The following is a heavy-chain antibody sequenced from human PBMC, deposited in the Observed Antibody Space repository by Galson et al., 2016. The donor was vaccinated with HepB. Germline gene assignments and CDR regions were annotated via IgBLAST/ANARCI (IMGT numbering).Heavy chain of an antibody. Sequence: SLRLSCAASGFVFRAYAMNWVRQAPGKGLEWVSTITESGGGTYYADSVKGRFIISRDNPKNTLYLHMNSLRAEDTAVYYCTKGYGGNPADYWGQGTLVTVSS. CDR1: GFVFRAYA. D-gene: IGHD4-23*01. CDR3: TKGYGGNPADY. V-gene: IGHV3-23*01. J-gene: IGHJ4*02. CDR2: ITESGGGT.